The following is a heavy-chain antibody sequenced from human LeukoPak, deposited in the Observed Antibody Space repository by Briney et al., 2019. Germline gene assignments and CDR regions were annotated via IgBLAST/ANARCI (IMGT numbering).Heavy chain of an antibody. Sequence: SSETLSLTCTVSGGSISSGSYYWSWIRQPAGKGLEWIGRIYTSGSTNYNPSLKSRVTISVDTSKYQFSLKLSSVTAADTAVYYCARAGWFGDAIRWGQGTLVTVSS. CDR3: ARAGWFGDAIR. CDR1: GGSISSGSYY. D-gene: IGHD3-10*01. CDR2: IYTSGST. J-gene: IGHJ4*02. V-gene: IGHV4-61*02.